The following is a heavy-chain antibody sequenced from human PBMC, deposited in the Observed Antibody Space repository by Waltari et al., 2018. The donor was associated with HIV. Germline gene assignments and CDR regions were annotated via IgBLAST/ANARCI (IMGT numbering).Heavy chain of an antibody. V-gene: IGHV4-38-2*01. Sequence: QVQLHESGPGMVKPSETLSLTCAVSGSSISSDHYWGWIRQPPGKGLEWIGSASRSGSTDYSPSHKSRVTISLDTSKNQFSLKLNSVAAADTAVYYCGSGSRRVHSHGIDYWGQGTLVTVSS. CDR1: GSSISSDHY. CDR3: GSGSRRVHSHGIDY. D-gene: IGHD1-1*01. CDR2: ASRSGST. J-gene: IGHJ4*02.